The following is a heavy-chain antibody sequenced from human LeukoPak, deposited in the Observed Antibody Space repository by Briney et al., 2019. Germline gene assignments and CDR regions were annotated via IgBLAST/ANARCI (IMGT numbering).Heavy chain of an antibody. CDR1: GGSISSYY. J-gene: IGHJ5*02. CDR3: ARDSGYDLNWFDP. CDR2: IYYSRST. V-gene: IGHV4-59*12. Sequence: PSETLSLTCTVSGGSISSYYWSWIRQPPGKGLEWIGYIYYSRSTNYNPSLKSRVTISVDTSKNQFSLKLSSVTAADTAVYYCARDSGYDLNWFDPWGQGTLVTVSS. D-gene: IGHD5-12*01.